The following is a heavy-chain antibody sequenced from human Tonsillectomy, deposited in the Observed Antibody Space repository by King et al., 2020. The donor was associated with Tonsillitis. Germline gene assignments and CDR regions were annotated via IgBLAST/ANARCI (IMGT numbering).Heavy chain of an antibody. V-gene: IGHV2-70*04. CDR3: TRSQAGSNWFDP. CDR1: GFSLSTDEMR. Sequence: VTLKESGPALVKPTQTLTLTCTFSGFSLSTDEMRVSWVRQPPGKALEWLARIDWDDEKFYSPSLKTRLTISRDTSKNQVVLRMTNKDPGETATYYCTRSQAGSNWFDPWGRGTLVTVSS. CDR2: IDWDDEK. J-gene: IGHJ5*02.